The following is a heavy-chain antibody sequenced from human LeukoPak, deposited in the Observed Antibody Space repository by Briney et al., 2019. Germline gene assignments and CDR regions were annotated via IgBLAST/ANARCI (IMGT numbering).Heavy chain of an antibody. Sequence: GGSLRLSCAASGFTFDDYAMHWVRQAPGKGLEWVSGISWSSGNIGYADSVRGRFTISRDNAKNSLYLQMNSLGAEDTALYYCAKVTYTSSWYRFDYWGQGTLVTVSS. D-gene: IGHD6-13*01. CDR1: GFTFDDYA. CDR2: ISWSSGNI. CDR3: AKVTYTSSWYRFDY. V-gene: IGHV3-9*01. J-gene: IGHJ4*02.